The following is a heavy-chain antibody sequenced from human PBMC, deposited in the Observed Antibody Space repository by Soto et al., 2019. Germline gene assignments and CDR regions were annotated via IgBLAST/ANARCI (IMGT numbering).Heavy chain of an antibody. D-gene: IGHD6-13*01. Sequence: EVQLLESGGGLVQPGGSLRLSCAASGFTFSSYAMSWVRQAPGKGLAWVSAISGSGGSTYYADSVKGRFTISRDNSKITLYLQMNSLRAEDTAVYYCAKRQQPNYGMDVWGQGTTVTVSS. V-gene: IGHV3-23*01. J-gene: IGHJ6*02. CDR1: GFTFSSYA. CDR2: ISGSGGST. CDR3: AKRQQPNYGMDV.